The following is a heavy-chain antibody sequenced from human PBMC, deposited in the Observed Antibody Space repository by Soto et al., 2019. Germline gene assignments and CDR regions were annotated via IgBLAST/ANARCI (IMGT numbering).Heavy chain of an antibody. J-gene: IGHJ3*02. CDR2: ISSSSSYI. CDR3: ARESVVVPAATSNDAFDI. CDR1: GFTFSSYS. V-gene: IGHV3-21*01. Sequence: EVQLVESGGGLVKPGGSLRLSCAASGFTFSSYSMNWVRQAPGKGLEWVSSISSSSSYIYYADSVKGRFTISRDKANNSLYLQMNSLRAEDTAVYYCARESVVVPAATSNDAFDIWGQGTMVTVSS. D-gene: IGHD2-2*01.